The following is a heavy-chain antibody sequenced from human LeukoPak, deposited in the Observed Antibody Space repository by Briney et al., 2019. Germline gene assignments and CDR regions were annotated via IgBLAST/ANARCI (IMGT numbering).Heavy chain of an antibody. CDR2: INPNSGNT. Sequence: ASVKVSCKASEYTFTNYDINWVRQATGQGLEWMGWINPNSGNTGYTQRFQGRVTMTRNTSLSTAYMELTSLKSEDTAVYYCARASPAWAHYFDYWGQGTLVTVSS. J-gene: IGHJ4*02. CDR3: ARASPAWAHYFDY. V-gene: IGHV1-8*01. D-gene: IGHD2-2*01. CDR1: EYTFTNYD.